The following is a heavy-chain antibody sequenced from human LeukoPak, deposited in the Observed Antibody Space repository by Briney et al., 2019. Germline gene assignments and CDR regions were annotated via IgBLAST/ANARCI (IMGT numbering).Heavy chain of an antibody. CDR1: GYTFTSYG. D-gene: IGHD3-22*01. V-gene: IGHV1-18*01. Sequence: GASVSVSCKASGYTFTSYGISWVRQAPGQGLEWMGWISAYNGNTNYAQKLQGRVTMTTDTSTSTAYMELRSLRSDATAVYYCARYYDSSGYPGYWYFDLWGRGTLVTVSS. J-gene: IGHJ2*01. CDR2: ISAYNGNT. CDR3: ARYYDSSGYPGYWYFDL.